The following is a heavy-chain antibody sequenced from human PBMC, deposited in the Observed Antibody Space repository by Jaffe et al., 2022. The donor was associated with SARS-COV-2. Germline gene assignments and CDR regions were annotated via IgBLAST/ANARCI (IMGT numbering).Heavy chain of an antibody. CDR2: IYYTGDI. V-gene: IGHV4-39*01. D-gene: IGHD6-6*01. CDR3: AREFNSSADY. Sequence: QLQLQESGPGLVKPSETLSLTCTVSGGSISSSSHYWGWIRQPPGKGLEWIGSIYYTGDIYNKPSLKSRVTISVDTSNNQFSLTLNSVTAADTAVYYCAREFNSSADYWGPGTLVTVSS. J-gene: IGHJ4*02. CDR1: GGSISSSSHY.